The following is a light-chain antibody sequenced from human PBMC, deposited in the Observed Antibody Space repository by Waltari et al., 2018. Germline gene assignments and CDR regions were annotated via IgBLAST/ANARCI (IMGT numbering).Light chain of an antibody. Sequence: QSALTQPASVSGSPGQSITLSCSGTSSDVGGYNFVPWYQNNPDKAPKLIIFDVSNRPPGISDRFSGSKSGNTASLIIFGLQTGDEAEYYCSSYASSGSLVFGSGTLVTVL. V-gene: IGLV2-14*03. CDR3: SSYASSGSLV. CDR1: SSDVGGYNF. CDR2: DVS. J-gene: IGLJ6*01.